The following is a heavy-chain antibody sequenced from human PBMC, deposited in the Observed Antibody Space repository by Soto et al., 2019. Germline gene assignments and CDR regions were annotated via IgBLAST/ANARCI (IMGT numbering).Heavy chain of an antibody. CDR1: GYTFTSYG. D-gene: IGHD6-13*01. CDR3: ARVQLLGIAAAGLFDY. CDR2: ISAYNGNT. Sequence: ASVKVSCKASGYTFTSYGISCVRQAPGQGLEWMGWISAYNGNTNYAQKLQGRVTMTTDTSTSTAYMELRSLRSDDTAVYYCARVQLLGIAAAGLFDYWGQGTLVTVSS. V-gene: IGHV1-18*01. J-gene: IGHJ4*02.